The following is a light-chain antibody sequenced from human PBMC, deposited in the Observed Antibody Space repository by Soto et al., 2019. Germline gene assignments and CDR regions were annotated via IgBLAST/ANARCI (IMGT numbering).Light chain of an antibody. V-gene: IGKV1-6*01. Sequence: AVQLTQSPSSLSATVGDRVTITCRASQTIRVALGWYQQKPEKGPKLLFYAASTLQSGVPSWFGGSGSGTDFTLTISSLQPEDCATYYFLLDFRYSYAFGQGTKVEIK. CDR1: QTIRVA. J-gene: IGKJ1*01. CDR2: AAS. CDR3: LLDFRYSYA.